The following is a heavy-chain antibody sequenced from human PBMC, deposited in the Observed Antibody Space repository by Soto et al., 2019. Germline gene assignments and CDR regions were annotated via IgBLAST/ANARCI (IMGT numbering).Heavy chain of an antibody. CDR2: INPIGGST. J-gene: IGHJ4*02. V-gene: IGHV1-46*01. CDR1: GYTFTSNY. Sequence: QVQLVQSGAEVKKPGASVKVSCKASGYTFTSNYMHWVRQAPGQGLEWMGIINPIGGSTIYAQKFQGRVAVTRDTSTTTVYMEVSSLRSDDTAVYYCARGFGEYYDSWGQGTLVTVSS. D-gene: IGHD3-10*01. CDR3: ARGFGEYYDS.